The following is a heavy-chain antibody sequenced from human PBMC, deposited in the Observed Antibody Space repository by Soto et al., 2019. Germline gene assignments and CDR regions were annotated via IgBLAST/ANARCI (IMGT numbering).Heavy chain of an antibody. CDR3: GSKAGSGWYHGFYI. CDR2: IKQDCSEK. J-gene: IGHJ3*02. D-gene: IGHD6-13*01. Sequence: GGSLRLSCTASGVTFSSYWMSWVRQAPGKGLEWVANIKQDCSEKFYVDSVKGRFTISRDNAKNSLYLQMNSLRAEETAVYYCGSKAGSGWYHGFYIWGQGT. CDR1: GVTFSSYW. V-gene: IGHV3-7*01.